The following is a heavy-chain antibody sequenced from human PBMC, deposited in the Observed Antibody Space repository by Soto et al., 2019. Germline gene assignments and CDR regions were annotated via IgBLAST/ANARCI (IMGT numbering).Heavy chain of an antibody. Sequence: SVKVSCKASGFTFTSSAVQWVRQARGQRLEWIGWIVVGSGNTNYAQKFQERVTFTRDMSTSTAYMELSSLRSEDTAVYYCAADAVAGTDNKFDYWGQGTLVTVSS. CDR3: AADAVAGTDNKFDY. CDR1: GFTFTSSA. CDR2: IVVGSGNT. J-gene: IGHJ4*02. D-gene: IGHD6-19*01. V-gene: IGHV1-58*01.